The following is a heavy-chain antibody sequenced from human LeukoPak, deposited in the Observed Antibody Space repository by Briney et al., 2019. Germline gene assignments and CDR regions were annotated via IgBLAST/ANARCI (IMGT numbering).Heavy chain of an antibody. Sequence: PGGSLRLSCAASGFTFSSYSMNWVRQAPGKGLEWISYISSRSSTIYYADSVKGRFTISRDNAKNSLYLQMNSLRAEDTAVYYCARDKIVGATKFDYWGQGTLVTVSS. D-gene: IGHD1-26*01. V-gene: IGHV3-48*01. CDR1: GFTFSSYS. CDR3: ARDKIVGATKFDY. J-gene: IGHJ4*02. CDR2: ISSRSSTI.